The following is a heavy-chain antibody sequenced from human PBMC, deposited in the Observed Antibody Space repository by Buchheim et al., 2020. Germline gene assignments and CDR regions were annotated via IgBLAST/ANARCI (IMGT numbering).Heavy chain of an antibody. CDR3: ARPLVPDYYDSSGYSLGY. CDR2: IDPSDSYT. CDR1: GYSFTSYW. D-gene: IGHD3-22*01. V-gene: IGHV5-10-1*01. J-gene: IGHJ4*02. Sequence: EVQLVQSGAEVKKPGESLRISCKGSGYSFTSYWISWVRQMPGKGLEWMGRIDPSDSYTNYSPSFQGHVTISADKSIRPAYPQWSSLKASDTAMYYCARPLVPDYYDSSGYSLGYWGQGTL.